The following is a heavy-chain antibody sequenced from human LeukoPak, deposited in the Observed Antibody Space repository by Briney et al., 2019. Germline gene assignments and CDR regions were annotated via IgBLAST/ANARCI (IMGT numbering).Heavy chain of an antibody. Sequence: GGSLRLSCAASGFSIRNYWMTWFRQAPGKGLEWVSAISGSGGSTYYADSVKGRFTISRDNAKNSVYLQMNSLRAEDTAVYHCARGGDSSGYYVWFDPWGQGTLVTVSS. CDR3: ARGGDSSGYYVWFDP. J-gene: IGHJ5*02. D-gene: IGHD3-22*01. CDR1: GFSIRNYW. CDR2: ISGSGGST. V-gene: IGHV3-23*01.